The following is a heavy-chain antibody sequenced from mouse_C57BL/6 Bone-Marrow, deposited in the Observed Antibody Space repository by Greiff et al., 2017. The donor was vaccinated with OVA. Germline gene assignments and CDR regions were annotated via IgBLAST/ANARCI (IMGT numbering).Heavy chain of an antibody. CDR1: GYTFTSYG. D-gene: IGHD2-4*01. CDR2: IYPRSGNT. J-gene: IGHJ4*01. V-gene: IGHV1-81*01. CDR3: ARTYDYYYYAMDY. Sequence: VQGVESGAELARPGASVKLSCKASGYTFTSYGISWVKQRTGQGLEWIGEIYPRSGNTYYNEKFKGKATLTADKSSSTAYMELRSLTSEDSAVYFCARTYDYYYYAMDYWGQGTSVTVSS.